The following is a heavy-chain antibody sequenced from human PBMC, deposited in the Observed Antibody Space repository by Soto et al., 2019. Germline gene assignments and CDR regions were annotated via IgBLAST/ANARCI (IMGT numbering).Heavy chain of an antibody. CDR3: AKDGPWLANDAFDI. CDR2: IYTSGST. J-gene: IGHJ3*02. CDR1: GGSISSYY. D-gene: IGHD6-19*01. Sequence: QVQLQESGPGLVKPSETLSLTCTVSGGSISSYYWSWIRQPAGKGLEWIGRIYTSGSTNYNPSLKSRVTMSVDTSKNQFSLKLSSVTAADTAVYYCAKDGPWLANDAFDIWGQGTMVTVSS. V-gene: IGHV4-4*07.